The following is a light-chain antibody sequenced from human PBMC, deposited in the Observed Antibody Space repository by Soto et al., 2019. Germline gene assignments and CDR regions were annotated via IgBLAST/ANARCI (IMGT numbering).Light chain of an antibody. V-gene: IGLV1-40*01. CDR3: QSYDSSLRGSV. Sequence: QSVLTQPPSVSGAPGQMVTISCTGSSSNIGADYDVFWYQQLPGTAPKLLIFDNSDRPSGVPDRFSGSKSGTSASLAITGLQAEDEAQYYCQSYDSSLRGSVFGGGTKVTVL. J-gene: IGLJ2*01. CDR2: DNS. CDR1: SSNIGADYD.